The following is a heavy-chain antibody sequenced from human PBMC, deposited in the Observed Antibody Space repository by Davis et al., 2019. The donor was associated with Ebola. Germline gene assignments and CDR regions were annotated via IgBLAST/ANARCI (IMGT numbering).Heavy chain of an antibody. CDR1: GGSISSGDYC. D-gene: IGHD3-16*02. Sequence: SETLSLTCVVSGGSISSGDYCWSWVRQPPGKGLEWVGQICHSGSTNYNPSLKSRVTISVDTSKNQFFLKLRSVTAADTAVYFCARASYDYTWGTYRYNGFDYWGQGTLVTVSS. V-gene: IGHV4-61*08. CDR3: ARASYDYTWGTYRYNGFDY. J-gene: IGHJ4*02. CDR2: ICHSGST.